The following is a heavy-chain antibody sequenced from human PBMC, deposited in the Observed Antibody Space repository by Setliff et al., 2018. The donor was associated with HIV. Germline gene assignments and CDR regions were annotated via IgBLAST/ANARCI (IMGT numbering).Heavy chain of an antibody. D-gene: IGHD4-17*01. CDR1: GFRFSDYY. CDR3: ARHRKDDYFLTAYFDS. Sequence: GGSLRLSCAASGFRFSDYYMNWVRQAPGKGLEWVSSISSSSSYIYYADSVKGRFTISRDNAKNSLYLQMNSLRAEDTAVYYCARHRKDDYFLTAYFDSLGQGALVTVSS. V-gene: IGHV3-21*04. J-gene: IGHJ4*02. CDR2: ISSSSSYI.